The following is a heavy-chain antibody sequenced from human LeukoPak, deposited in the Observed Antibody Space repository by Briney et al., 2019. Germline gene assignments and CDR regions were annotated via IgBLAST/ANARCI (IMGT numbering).Heavy chain of an antibody. J-gene: IGHJ5*02. CDR2: INSDGSNA. D-gene: IGHD6-13*01. CDR3: ARGGIAAWENWFDP. V-gene: IGHV3-74*01. CDR1: GFTFDDYG. Sequence: GGSLRLSCAASGFTFDDYGMSWVRQAPGKGLEWVSRINSDGSNARYADSVKGRFTISRDNAKNTLYLQMNSLRVEDMAVYYCARGGIAAWENWFDPWGQGTLVTVSS.